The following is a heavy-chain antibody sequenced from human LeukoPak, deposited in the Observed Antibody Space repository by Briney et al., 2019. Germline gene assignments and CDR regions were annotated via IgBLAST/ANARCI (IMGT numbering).Heavy chain of an antibody. CDR2: IIPILGIA. J-gene: IGHJ6*02. D-gene: IGHD6-19*01. CDR3: AREREIAVAGTSYYYYGMDV. V-gene: IGHV1-69*04. CDR1: GYTFTGYY. Sequence: GASVKVSCKASGYTFTGYYMHWVRQAPGQGLEWMGRIIPILGIANYAQKFQGRVTITADKSTSTAYMELSSLRSKDTAVYYCAREREIAVAGTSYYYYGMDVWGQGTTVTVSS.